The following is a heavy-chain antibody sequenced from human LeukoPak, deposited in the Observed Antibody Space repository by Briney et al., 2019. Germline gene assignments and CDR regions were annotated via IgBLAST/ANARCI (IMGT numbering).Heavy chain of an antibody. D-gene: IGHD6-19*01. Sequence: AGSLSLTCSASGFTFSIYSMNWVRQAPGKGLEYVSTISSNGRTPYYAGTVKGGFTISRDNSKSTLYLQMTGLRVEDTAVYYCVKPDSSGWYVDVSDIWG. CDR3: VKPDSSGWYVDVSDI. CDR1: GFTFSIYS. J-gene: IGHJ3*02. CDR2: ISSNGRTP. V-gene: IGHV3-64D*09.